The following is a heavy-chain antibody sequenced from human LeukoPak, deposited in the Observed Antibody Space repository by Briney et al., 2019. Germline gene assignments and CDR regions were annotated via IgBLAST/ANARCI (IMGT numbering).Heavy chain of an antibody. Sequence: SETLSLTCTVSGGSISSYYWSWIRQPAGKGLEWIGRIHTSGSTNYNPSLKSRVTMSVDTSKNQFSLKLSSVTAADTAVYYCAREWHCSSTSCYNYYYMDVWGKGTTVTVSS. J-gene: IGHJ6*03. CDR3: AREWHCSSTSCYNYYYMDV. CDR2: IHTSGST. V-gene: IGHV4-4*07. D-gene: IGHD2-2*02. CDR1: GGSISSYY.